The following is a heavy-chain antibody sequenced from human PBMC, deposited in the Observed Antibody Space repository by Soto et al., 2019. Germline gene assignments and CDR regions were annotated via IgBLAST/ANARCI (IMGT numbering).Heavy chain of an antibody. CDR1: GFSLSTSGVG. CDR3: AHIVGWFGESPPPEH. D-gene: IGHD3-10*01. CDR2: IYWDDDK. J-gene: IGHJ1*01. Sequence: KESGPTLVKPTQTLTLTCTFSGFSLSTSGVGVGWIRQPPGKALEWLALIYWDDDKRYSPSLKSRLTITKDTSKNQVVLTMTNMDPVDSATYYCAHIVGWFGESPPPEHWGQGTLVTVSS. V-gene: IGHV2-5*02.